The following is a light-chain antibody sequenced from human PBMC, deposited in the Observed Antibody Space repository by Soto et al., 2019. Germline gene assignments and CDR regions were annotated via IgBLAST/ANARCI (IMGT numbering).Light chain of an antibody. CDR2: DAS. Sequence: IVLTQYPATLSLSTGARATLSCRAGQSVSNYLAWYQQKPGQAPRLLIYDASNRATGIPAKFSGSRSGTAFTLISGSLEPEDLAVYYCMQRSTWPWTSGQGTKVE. CDR3: MQRSTWPWT. CDR1: QSVSNY. J-gene: IGKJ1*01. V-gene: IGKV3-11*01.